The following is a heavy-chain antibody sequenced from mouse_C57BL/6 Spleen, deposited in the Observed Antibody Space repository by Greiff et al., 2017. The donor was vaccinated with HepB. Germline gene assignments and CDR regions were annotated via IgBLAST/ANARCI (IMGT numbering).Heavy chain of an antibody. V-gene: IGHV1-39*01. J-gene: IGHJ4*01. CDR1: GYSFTDYN. CDR2: INPNYGTT. Sequence: VHVKQSGPELVKPGASVKISCKASGYSFTDYNMNWVKQSNGKSLEWIGVINPNYGTTSYNQKFKGKATLTVDQSSSTAYMQLNSLTSEDSAVYYCARVGSLRITTAYYAMDYWGQGTSVTVSS. CDR3: ARVGSLRITTAYYAMDY. D-gene: IGHD1-2*01.